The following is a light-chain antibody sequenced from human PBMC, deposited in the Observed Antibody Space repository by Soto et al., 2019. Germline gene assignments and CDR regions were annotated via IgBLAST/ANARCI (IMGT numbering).Light chain of an antibody. J-gene: IGKJ4*01. CDR3: QQYGDWPLT. CDR2: GSS. V-gene: IGKV3-15*01. CDR1: QSVGSN. Sequence: EIVMTPSPATLSVSPGERATLSCRASQSVGSNLAWYQQTPGQAPRLLIYGSSTRATDIPARFSGSGSGTEFALTINSLQSEDFAVYYCQQYGDWPLTFGGGTKGDI.